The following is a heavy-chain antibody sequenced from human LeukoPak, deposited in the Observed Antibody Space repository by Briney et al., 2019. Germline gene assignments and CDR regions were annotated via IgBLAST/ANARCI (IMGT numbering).Heavy chain of an antibody. CDR1: GGSVSSGSYY. Sequence: RPSETLSLTCTVSGGSVSSGSYYWSWIRQPPGKGLEWIGYIYYSGSTNYNPSLKSRVTISVDTSKNQFSLKLSSVTAADTAVYYCAREWEDTAMVTDWGQGTLVTVSS. D-gene: IGHD5-18*01. V-gene: IGHV4-61*01. J-gene: IGHJ4*02. CDR3: AREWEDTAMVTD. CDR2: IYYSGST.